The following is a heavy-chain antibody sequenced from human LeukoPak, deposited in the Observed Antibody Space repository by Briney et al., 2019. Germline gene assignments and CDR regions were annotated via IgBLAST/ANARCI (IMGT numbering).Heavy chain of an antibody. D-gene: IGHD1-26*01. Sequence: SETLSLTCTVSGYSISSGYYWGWIRQPQGKGLEWIGSIYHSGSTYYNPSLKSRVTISVDTSKNQFSLKLSSVTAADTAVYYCARYSGSYYLAYFDYWGQGILVTVSS. J-gene: IGHJ4*02. V-gene: IGHV4-38-2*02. CDR2: IYHSGST. CDR3: ARYSGSYYLAYFDY. CDR1: GYSISSGYY.